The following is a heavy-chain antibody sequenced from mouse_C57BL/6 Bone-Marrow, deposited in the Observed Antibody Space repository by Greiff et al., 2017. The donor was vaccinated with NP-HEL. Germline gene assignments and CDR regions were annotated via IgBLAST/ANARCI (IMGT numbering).Heavy chain of an antibody. J-gene: IGHJ2*01. CDR3: ASPSQVYYGSSFDY. D-gene: IGHD1-1*01. Sequence: VQLVESGAELAKPGASVKLSCKASGYTFTSYWMHWVKQRPGQGLEWIGYINPSSGYTKYNQKFKDKATLTVDKSSSTAYMQVSSLTYKDSAVYYCASPSQVYYGSSFDYWGQGTTLTVSS. CDR2: INPSSGYT. V-gene: IGHV1-7*01. CDR1: GYTFTSYW.